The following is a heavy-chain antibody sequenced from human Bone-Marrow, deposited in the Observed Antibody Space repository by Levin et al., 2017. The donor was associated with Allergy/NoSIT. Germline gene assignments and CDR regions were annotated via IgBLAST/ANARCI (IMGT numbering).Heavy chain of an antibody. D-gene: IGHD4-17*01. J-gene: IGHJ4*02. CDR1: GFTFSSSW. Sequence: GESLKISCAASGFTFSSSWMSWVRQAPGRGLEWVANIKQDGSDKYYVDSVKGRFTISRDNAKNSLYLQMNSLRAEDTAVYYCARGVTTDYWGQGTLVTVSS. CDR2: IKQDGSDK. CDR3: ARGVTTDY. V-gene: IGHV3-7*04.